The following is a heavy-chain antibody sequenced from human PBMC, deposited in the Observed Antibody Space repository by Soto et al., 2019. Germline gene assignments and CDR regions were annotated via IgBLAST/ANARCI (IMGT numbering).Heavy chain of an antibody. D-gene: IGHD5-12*01. CDR2: ISTDGGRT. CDR3: AKTGGYMYDAFDI. V-gene: IGHV3-23*01. J-gene: IGHJ3*02. Sequence: EVQLLESGGGLARPGGSLRLSCAASGFTFSSYAMTWVRQAPGKGLEWVSDISTDGGRTYYAASVKGRFSISRDNSKNTMSLELNSLRAEDTAIYYCAKTGGYMYDAFDIWGQGTRVTVSS. CDR1: GFTFSSYA.